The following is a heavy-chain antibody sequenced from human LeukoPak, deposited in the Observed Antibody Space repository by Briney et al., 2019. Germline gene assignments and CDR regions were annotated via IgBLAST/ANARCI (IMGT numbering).Heavy chain of an antibody. CDR2: FIPPFGTA. CDR1: GGTFGRYA. D-gene: IGHD5-12*01. V-gene: IGHV1-69*05. Sequence: SVKVSCKASGGTFGRYAISWVRQAPGQGLEWMGGFIPPFGTANYAQRFQGRVTISTDESTTAAYMELSSLTSEDTAVYYCASGGGYDINWFDPWGQGTLVTVSS. CDR3: ASGGGYDINWFDP. J-gene: IGHJ5*02.